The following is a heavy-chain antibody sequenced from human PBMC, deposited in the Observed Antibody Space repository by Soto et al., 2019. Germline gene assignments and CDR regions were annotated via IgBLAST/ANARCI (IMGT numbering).Heavy chain of an antibody. CDR3: ARGGCVGGSCYSLAGSFYYYMDV. J-gene: IGHJ6*03. Sequence: EVKLVESGGGLVQPGGSLRLSCAASGFTFSNYWMYWVRQAPGQGLVWVSRINSDGSVSSYADSVKGRLTISRDNVKSTLYLQMNSLRVDDTAVYYCARGGCVGGSCYSLAGSFYYYMDVWGKGTTVTVFS. V-gene: IGHV3-74*01. D-gene: IGHD2-15*01. CDR2: INSDGSVS. CDR1: GFTFSNYW.